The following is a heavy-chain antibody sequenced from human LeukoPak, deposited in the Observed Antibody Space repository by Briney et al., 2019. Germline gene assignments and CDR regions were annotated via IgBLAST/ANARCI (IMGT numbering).Heavy chain of an antibody. V-gene: IGHV3-73*01. Sequence: PGGSLRLSCTASGFTFSASAMHWVRQASGKGLEWVGRVRSKTNNYATEYAVSLKGRFSISRDDSKNTVYLQMNSLKTDDTAVYYCTRLRGERASGDYWGQGTLVTVSS. CDR1: GFTFSASA. CDR2: VRSKTNNYAT. CDR3: TRLRGERASGDY. D-gene: IGHD2-15*01. J-gene: IGHJ4*02.